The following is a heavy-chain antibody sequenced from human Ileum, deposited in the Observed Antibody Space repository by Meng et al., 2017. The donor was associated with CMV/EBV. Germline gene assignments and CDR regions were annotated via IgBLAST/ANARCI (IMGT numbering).Heavy chain of an antibody. J-gene: IGHJ4*02. CDR2: IYYTGKT. CDR3: ARVRPSRLLFDY. Sequence: SDILSFTCTVSGDSMTNYYWCWSRQPPGKGLEWLTYIYYTGKTNYNASLESRSTISVDTSKNQFSLKLNSVTAADTAIYYCARVRPSRLLFDYWGQGTLVTVSS. D-gene: IGHD2-21*02. V-gene: IGHV4-59*07. CDR1: GDSMTNYY.